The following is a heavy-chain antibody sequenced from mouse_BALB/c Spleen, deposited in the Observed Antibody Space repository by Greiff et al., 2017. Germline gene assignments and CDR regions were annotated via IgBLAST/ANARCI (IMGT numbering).Heavy chain of an antibody. CDR3: TRDSYYGYDGAWFAY. CDR1: GFTFSSYT. J-gene: IGHJ3*01. CDR2: ISSGGSYT. Sequence: EVKLVESGGGLVKPGGSLKLSCAASGFTFSSYTMSWVRQTPEKRLEWVATISSGGSYTYYPDSVKGRFTISRDNAKNTLYLQMSSLKSEDTAMYYCTRDSYYGYDGAWFAYWGQGTLVTVSA. D-gene: IGHD2-9*01. V-gene: IGHV5-6-4*01.